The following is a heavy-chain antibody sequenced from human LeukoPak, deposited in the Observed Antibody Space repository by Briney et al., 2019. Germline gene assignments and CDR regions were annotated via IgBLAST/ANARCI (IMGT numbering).Heavy chain of an antibody. CDR3: ARDRIVGATKAQDDY. CDR2: IQYDGSIK. J-gene: IGHJ4*02. V-gene: IGHV3-30*02. CDR1: TFSFSTYG. Sequence: GSLRLSCAASTFSFSTYGMHWVRQAPGKGLEWVAFIQYDGSIKLYGDSVKGRFTISRDNSKNTLYLQMNSLRAEDTAVYYCARDRIVGATKAQDDYWGQGTLVTVSS. D-gene: IGHD1-26*01.